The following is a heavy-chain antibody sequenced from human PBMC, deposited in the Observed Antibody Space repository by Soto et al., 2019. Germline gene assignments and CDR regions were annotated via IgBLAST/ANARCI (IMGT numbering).Heavy chain of an antibody. V-gene: IGHV3-7*01. J-gene: IGHJ6*02. CDR3: ARDPSVVVVAATPYYYYGMDV. CDR2: IKQDGSEK. D-gene: IGHD2-15*01. CDR1: GYTFTSYG. Sequence: SCKASGYTFTSYGISWVRQAPGKGLEWVANIKQDGSEKYYVDSVKGRFTISRDNAKNSLYLQMNSLRAEDTAVYYCARDPSVVVVAATPYYYYGMDVWGQGTTVTVSS.